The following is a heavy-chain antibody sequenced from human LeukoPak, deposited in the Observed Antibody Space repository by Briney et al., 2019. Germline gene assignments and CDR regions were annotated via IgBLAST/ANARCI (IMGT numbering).Heavy chain of an antibody. CDR2: INPSGGST. V-gene: IGHV1-46*01. CDR1: GYTFTSYY. Sequence: ASVKVSFKASGYTFTSYYMHWVRQAPGQGLEWMGIINPSGGSTSYAQKFQGRVTMTRDMSTSTVYMELSSLRSEDTAVYYCARVPSTFFDHQYYFDYWGQGTLVTVSS. CDR3: ARVPSTFFDHQYYFDY. J-gene: IGHJ4*02. D-gene: IGHD3/OR15-3a*01.